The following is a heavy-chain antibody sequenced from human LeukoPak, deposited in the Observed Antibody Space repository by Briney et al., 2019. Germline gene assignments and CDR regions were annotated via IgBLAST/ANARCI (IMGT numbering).Heavy chain of an antibody. D-gene: IGHD6-13*01. J-gene: IGHJ6*03. CDR3: ARAGYSSSWNNYYYYYYMDV. CDR1: GFTFSSYA. V-gene: IGHV3-23*01. Sequence: GGSLRLSCAASGFTFSSYAMSWVRQAPGKGLEWVSAISGSGGSTYYADSVKGRFTISRDNSKNTLYLQMNSLRAEDTALYYCARAGYSSSWNNYYYYYYMDVWGKGTTVTVSS. CDR2: ISGSGGST.